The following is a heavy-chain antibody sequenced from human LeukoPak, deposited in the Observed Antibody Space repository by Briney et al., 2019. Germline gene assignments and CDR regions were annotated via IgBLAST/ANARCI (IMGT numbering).Heavy chain of an antibody. CDR2: IYYSSNSGNT. Sequence: SETQSLICTVSVGSMNNVNDYGGWIRQSPGKGLEWFGYIYYSSNSGNTYYIPSLKRRVTISVDTAKNQFSINLSSVTAADTALYYCARLRDTGGYYFYYYFDSWGLGTLVSVSS. D-gene: IGHD3-22*01. CDR1: VGSMNNVNDY. CDR3: ARLRDTGGYYFYYYFDS. J-gene: IGHJ4*02. V-gene: IGHV4-39*01.